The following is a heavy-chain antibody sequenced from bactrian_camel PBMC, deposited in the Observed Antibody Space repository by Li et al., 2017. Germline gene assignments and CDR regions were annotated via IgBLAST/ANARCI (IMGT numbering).Heavy chain of an antibody. CDR3: AKDLPYSGSAWDY. CDR1: GFTFSSYD. Sequence: DVQLVESGGGLVQPGESLRLSCAASGFTFSSYDMTWVRQAPGKGLEWVSRINSGGGTTYYADSLKGRFTASRDNAKNTMYLQLNSLKTEDMAMYYCAKDLPYSGSAWDYWGQGTQVTVS. D-gene: IGHD2*01. CDR2: INSGGGTT. J-gene: IGHJ4*01. V-gene: IGHV3S40*01.